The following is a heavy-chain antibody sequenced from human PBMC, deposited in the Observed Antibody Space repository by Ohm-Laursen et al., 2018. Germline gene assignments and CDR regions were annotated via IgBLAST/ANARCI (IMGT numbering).Heavy chain of an antibody. J-gene: IGHJ1*01. Sequence: SLRLSCTASGFTFSRYGMHWVRQAPGKGLEWLAAIWDDGSNKYYADSVKGRFTISRDNSKNTLYLQMNSLRADDTAVYYCARVSNYPRKDFQHRGQGTLVTVSS. CDR2: IWDDGSNK. D-gene: IGHD4/OR15-4a*01. V-gene: IGHV3-33*01. CDR1: GFTFSRYG. CDR3: ARVSNYPRKDFQH.